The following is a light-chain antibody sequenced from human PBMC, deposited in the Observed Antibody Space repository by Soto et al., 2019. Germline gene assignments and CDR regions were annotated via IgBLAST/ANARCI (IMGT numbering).Light chain of an antibody. CDR2: EVR. CDR1: MRDVGAYNL. J-gene: IGLJ2*01. CDR3: SSYTSNSILI. Sequence: QSALTQPASMSGSPGQSITISCAGTMRDVGAYNLVSWYQQHPGRAPKLIIYEVRNRPSGISFRFSGSKSGNTASLTISGLQAEDEADYYCSSYTSNSILIFGGGTKVTVL. V-gene: IGLV2-14*01.